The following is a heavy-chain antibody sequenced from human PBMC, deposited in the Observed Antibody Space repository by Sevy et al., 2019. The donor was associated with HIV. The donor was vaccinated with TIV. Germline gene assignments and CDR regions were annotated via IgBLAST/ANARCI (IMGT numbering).Heavy chain of an antibody. CDR1: GYSFTSYW. Sequence: GESLKISCKGSGYSFTSYWIGWVRQMPGEGLELMGISYPDDSDTRYRPAFKGQVTISADKSIGTAFLQWSSLKASDTAMYYCARQVRSSGSKRLDYWGQGTLVTVSS. CDR3: ARQVRSSGSKRLDY. J-gene: IGHJ4*02. CDR2: SYPDDSDT. D-gene: IGHD6-19*01. V-gene: IGHV5-51*01.